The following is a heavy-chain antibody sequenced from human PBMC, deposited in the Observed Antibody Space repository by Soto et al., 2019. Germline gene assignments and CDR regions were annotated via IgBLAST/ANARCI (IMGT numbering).Heavy chain of an antibody. CDR3: ARGYYDTTGYSLDP. V-gene: IGHV4-59*01. Sequence: PSXTLSLTCSVSGGSMNGYYCSWILQSPGKGLEWIGYIYDGDSANYNPSLISRLIISVDRSRNQFSLRLSSVTAADTAVYYCARGYYDTTGYSLDPWGQGTLVTVSS. J-gene: IGHJ5*02. D-gene: IGHD3-22*01. CDR1: GGSMNGYY. CDR2: IYDGDSA.